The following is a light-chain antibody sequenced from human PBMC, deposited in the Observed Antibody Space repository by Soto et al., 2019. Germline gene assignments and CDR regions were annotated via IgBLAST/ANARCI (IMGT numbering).Light chain of an antibody. J-gene: IGLJ1*01. CDR1: SSNIGAGYD. V-gene: IGLV1-40*01. CDR3: QSYDSSLSGSYV. CDR2: GNS. Sequence: QSVLTQPPSVSGAPGQRVTISCTGNSSNIGAGYDVHWYQQLPGTAPKLLIYGNSNRPSGVPDRFSGSKSGTSASLAITGLQAEDEADYYCQSYDSSLSGSYVFGTGTKVTVL.